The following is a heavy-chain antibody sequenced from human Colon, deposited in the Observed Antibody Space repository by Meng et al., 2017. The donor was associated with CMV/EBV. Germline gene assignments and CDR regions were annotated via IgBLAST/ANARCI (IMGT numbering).Heavy chain of an antibody. Sequence: VQLVESGGGLVQAGGSLRLSCAASGFPVSSKYMSWVRQAPGKGLEWVSVIYIDDSTYYADSVEGRFTISRDNSRNTVYLQMNSLRAEDTAVYYCARDSPHAWDWGQGTLVTVSS. CDR1: GFPVSSKY. CDR3: ARDSPHAWD. CDR2: IYIDDST. D-gene: IGHD3-16*01. J-gene: IGHJ4*02. V-gene: IGHV3-53*01.